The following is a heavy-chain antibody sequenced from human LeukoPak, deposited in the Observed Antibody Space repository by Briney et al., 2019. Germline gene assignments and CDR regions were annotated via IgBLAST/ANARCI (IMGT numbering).Heavy chain of an antibody. CDR3: AKDRYGDYGPFDN. J-gene: IGHJ3*02. Sequence: RGSLRLSCAASGFNFNSHGMHWVRQAPGKGLEWVALIPSDGSYTYYADSVKGRFTISRDNSKNTLSLQMNSVRPDDTAVYYCAKDRYGDYGPFDNWGQGTMVTVSS. D-gene: IGHD4-17*01. CDR1: GFNFNSHG. V-gene: IGHV3-30*18. CDR2: IPSDGSYT.